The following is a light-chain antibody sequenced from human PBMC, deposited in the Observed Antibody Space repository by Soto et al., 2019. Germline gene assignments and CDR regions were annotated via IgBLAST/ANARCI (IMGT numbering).Light chain of an antibody. J-gene: IGKJ5*01. V-gene: IGKV3-15*01. CDR2: GAS. CDR1: QSVNNK. CDR3: QQFQNWPTIT. Sequence: EIVMTQSPATLSVSPGERGTPSCRGSQSVNNKVAWYQQKPGQAHRLIVYGASTRATGIPARFSGSGSGTEFTLTISSLQSEDFAVYYCQQFQNWPTITFGQGTRLEIK.